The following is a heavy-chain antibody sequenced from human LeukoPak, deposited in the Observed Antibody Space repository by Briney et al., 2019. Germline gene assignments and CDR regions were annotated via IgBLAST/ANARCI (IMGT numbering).Heavy chain of an antibody. CDR3: ARGYTGNCGGDCYEARGQGGEFDY. Sequence: SETLSLTCAVYGGSFSGYYWSWIRQPPGKGLEWIGEINHSGSTNYNPSLKSRVTISVDTSKNQFSLKLSSVTAADTAVYYCARGYTGNCGGDCYEARGQGGEFDYWGQGTLVTVSS. J-gene: IGHJ4*02. V-gene: IGHV4-34*01. CDR1: GGSFSGYY. D-gene: IGHD2-21*02. CDR2: INHSGST.